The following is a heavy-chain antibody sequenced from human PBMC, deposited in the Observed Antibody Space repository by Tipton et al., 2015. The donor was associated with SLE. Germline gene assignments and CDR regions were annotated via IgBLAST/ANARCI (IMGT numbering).Heavy chain of an antibody. J-gene: IGHJ2*01. V-gene: IGHV4-61*01. D-gene: IGHD4-17*01. CDR2: IYYSGST. CDR3: ARSDYGDDYWYFDL. CDR1: GYSISSGYY. Sequence: TLSLTCTVSGYSISSGYYWSWIRQPPGKGLEWIGYIYYSGSTNYNPSLKSRVTISVDTSKNQFSLKLSSVTAADTAVYYCARSDYGDDYWYFDLWGRGTLATVSS.